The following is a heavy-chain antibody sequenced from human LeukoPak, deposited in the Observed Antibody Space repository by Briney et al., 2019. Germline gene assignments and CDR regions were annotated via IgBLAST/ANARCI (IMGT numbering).Heavy chain of an antibody. CDR3: ARAGAGGEYSSSWYIDY. D-gene: IGHD6-13*01. Sequence: GGSLRLSCAASGFTFSSYSMNWVRQAPGKGPEWVSYISSSSSTIYYADSVKGRFTISRDNAKNSLYLQMNSLRDEDTAVYYCARAGAGGEYSSSWYIDYWGQGTLVTVSS. V-gene: IGHV3-48*02. CDR2: ISSSSSTI. CDR1: GFTFSSYS. J-gene: IGHJ4*02.